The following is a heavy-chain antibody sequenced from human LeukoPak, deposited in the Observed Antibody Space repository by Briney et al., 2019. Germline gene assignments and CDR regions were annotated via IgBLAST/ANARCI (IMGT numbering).Heavy chain of an antibody. J-gene: IGHJ3*02. Sequence: ASVKVSCKASGYTFTSYGISWVRQAPGQGLEWMGRIIPIFGTANYAQKFQGRVTITTDESTSTAYMELSSLRSEDTAVYYCARHQYYYDSSGYYYGAFDIWGQGTMVTVSS. V-gene: IGHV1-69*05. CDR2: IIPIFGTA. D-gene: IGHD3-22*01. CDR3: ARHQYYYDSSGYYYGAFDI. CDR1: GYTFTSYG.